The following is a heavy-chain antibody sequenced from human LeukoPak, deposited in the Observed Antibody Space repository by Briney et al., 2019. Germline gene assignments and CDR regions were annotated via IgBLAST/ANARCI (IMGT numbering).Heavy chain of an antibody. Sequence: SETLSLTCTVSGGSISSYYWSWIRQPPGKGLEWIGYIYYSGSTNYNPSLKSRVTISVDTSKNQFSLKLSSVTAADTAVYYCATSNWAAAGSGYYYYYMDVWGKGTTVTVSS. CDR3: ATSNWAAAGSGYYYYYMDV. D-gene: IGHD6-13*01. CDR1: GGSISSYY. J-gene: IGHJ6*03. CDR2: IYYSGST. V-gene: IGHV4-59*01.